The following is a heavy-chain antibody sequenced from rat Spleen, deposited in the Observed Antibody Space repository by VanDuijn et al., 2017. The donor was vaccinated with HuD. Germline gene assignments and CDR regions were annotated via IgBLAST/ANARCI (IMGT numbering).Heavy chain of an antibody. CDR2: MWRSGST. CDR1: GFSLTSNS. V-gene: IGHV2-1*01. J-gene: IGHJ4*01. Sequence: QVQLKESGPGLVQPSQTLSLTCTVSGFSLTSNSVSWVRQPPGKGLEWMGVMWRSGSTEYNSGLKSRLSISWDTSKRQVFLKMNSLQTEDTAIYYCTRAPGKGYVMDAWGQGTAVTVSS. D-gene: IGHD5-1*01. CDR3: TRAPGKGYVMDA.